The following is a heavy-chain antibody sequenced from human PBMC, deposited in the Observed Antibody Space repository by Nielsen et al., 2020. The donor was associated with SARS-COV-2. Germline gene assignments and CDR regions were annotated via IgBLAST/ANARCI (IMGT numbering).Heavy chain of an antibody. CDR3: ARAYYYGSGLRLYYYYGMDV. V-gene: IGHV5-51*01. Sequence: GESLKISCKGSGYSFTSYWIGWVRQMPGKGLEWMGIIYPGDSDTRYSPSFQGQVTISADKSISTAYLQWSSLKASDTAMYYCARAYYYGSGLRLYYYYGMDVWGQGTTVTVSS. D-gene: IGHD3-10*01. CDR1: GYSFTSYW. J-gene: IGHJ6*02. CDR2: IYPGDSDT.